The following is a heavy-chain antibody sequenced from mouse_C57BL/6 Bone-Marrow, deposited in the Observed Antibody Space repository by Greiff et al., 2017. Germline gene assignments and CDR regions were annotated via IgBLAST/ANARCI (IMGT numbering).Heavy chain of an antibody. CDR2: INPNNGGT. CDR3: REYYDYDGDAMDY. Sequence: EVQLQQSGPELVKPGASVKISCKASGYTFTDYYMNWVKQSHGKSLEWIGDINPNNGGTSYNQKFKGKATLTVDKSSSTAYMELRSLTSEDSAVYDCREYYDYDGDAMDYWGQGTSVTVSS. D-gene: IGHD2-4*01. V-gene: IGHV1-26*01. CDR1: GYTFTDYY. J-gene: IGHJ4*01.